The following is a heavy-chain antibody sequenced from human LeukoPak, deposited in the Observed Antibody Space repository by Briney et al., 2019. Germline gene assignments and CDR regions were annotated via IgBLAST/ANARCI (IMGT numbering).Heavy chain of an antibody. CDR2: IYYSGST. D-gene: IGHD2-2*01. CDR3: ARAKYCSTTNCYQGAFDI. Sequence: KASETLSLTCTVSGGSISSSSYYWGWIRQPPGKGLEWIGNIYYSGSTNYNPSLKSRVTISVDTSKNQFSLKLSSVTAADTAVYYCARAKYCSTTNCYQGAFDIWGQGTMVTVSS. J-gene: IGHJ3*02. CDR1: GGSISSSSYY. V-gene: IGHV4-39*07.